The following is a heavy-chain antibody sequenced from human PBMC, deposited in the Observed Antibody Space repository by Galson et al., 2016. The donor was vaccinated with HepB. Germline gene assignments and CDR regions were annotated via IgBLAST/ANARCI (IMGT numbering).Heavy chain of an antibody. V-gene: IGHV3-33*01. CDR3: ARDTRERATDY. CDR1: GFTFSNYG. CDR2: IWSDGSNK. J-gene: IGHJ4*02. Sequence: SLRLSCAASGFTFSNYGMHWVRQAPGKGLEWVAIIWSDGSNKYYADSVKGRFTISRDNSKNTVHLQMNSLRAEDTAFYYCARDTRERATDYWGQGTLVTVSS. D-gene: IGHD1-26*01.